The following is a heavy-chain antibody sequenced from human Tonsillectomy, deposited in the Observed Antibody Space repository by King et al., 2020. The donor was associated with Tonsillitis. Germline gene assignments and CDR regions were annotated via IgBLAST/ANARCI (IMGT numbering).Heavy chain of an antibody. V-gene: IGHV3-30*18. D-gene: IGHD3-22*01. CDR1: GFTFSSYG. J-gene: IGHJ4*02. Sequence: VQLVESGGGVVQPGRSLRLSCAASGFTFSSYGMHWVRRAPGKGLEWVAVISYDGSNKYYADAVKGRFTISRDNSKNTLYLQMNSLRAEDTALYYCAKASSYYDSRTGGDYWGQGTLVTVSS. CDR3: AKASSYYDSRTGGDY. CDR2: ISYDGSNK.